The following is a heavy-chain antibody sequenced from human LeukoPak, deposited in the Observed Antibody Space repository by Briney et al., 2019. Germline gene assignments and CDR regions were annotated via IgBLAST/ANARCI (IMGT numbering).Heavy chain of an antibody. J-gene: IGHJ3*01. D-gene: IGHD2-15*01. V-gene: IGHV3-30*04. Sequence: PGRSLRLSCAASGFTFSSYAMHWVRQAPGKGLEWVAVISYDGSNKYYADSVKGRFTISRDNSKNTLYLQMNSLRADDTAVYYCARDLGQCSGGGCHPVAFDFWGQGTMVTVSS. CDR2: ISYDGSNK. CDR3: ARDLGQCSGGGCHPVAFDF. CDR1: GFTFSSYA.